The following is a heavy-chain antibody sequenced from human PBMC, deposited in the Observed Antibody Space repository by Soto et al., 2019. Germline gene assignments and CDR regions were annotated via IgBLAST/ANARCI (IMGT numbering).Heavy chain of an antibody. D-gene: IGHD3-3*01. J-gene: IGHJ6*02. V-gene: IGHV3-49*03. CDR1: GFTFVDYA. Sequence: GGSLRLSCTASGFTFVDYAMSWCRQAPGKGLEWVGFIRSKAYGGTTEYAASVKGRFTISRDDSKSIAYLQMNSLKTEDTAVYYCTRDKPPTIFGVVIYYYGMDVWGQGTTVTVSS. CDR3: TRDKPPTIFGVVIYYYGMDV. CDR2: IRSKAYGGTT.